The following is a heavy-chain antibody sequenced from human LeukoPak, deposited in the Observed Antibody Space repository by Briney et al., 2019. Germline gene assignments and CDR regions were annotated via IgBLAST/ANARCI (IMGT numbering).Heavy chain of an antibody. CDR1: GGSFNAYY. V-gene: IGHV4-34*01. Sequence: PSETLSLTCAVYGGSFNAYYWSWIRQPPGKGLEWIGEINHSGSTNYNSSLKSRVTISVDTSKNQFSLKLSSVTAADTAIYYCARATLQLERRPFDYWGQEPLVTVSS. CDR3: ARATLQLERRPFDY. D-gene: IGHD1-1*01. CDR2: INHSGST. J-gene: IGHJ4*02.